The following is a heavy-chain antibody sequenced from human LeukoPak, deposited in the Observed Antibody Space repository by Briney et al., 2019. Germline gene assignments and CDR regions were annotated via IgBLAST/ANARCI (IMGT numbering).Heavy chain of an antibody. CDR1: GYAFTGYY. J-gene: IGHJ4*02. CDR2: INPNSGGT. D-gene: IGHD1-26*01. Sequence: SVKVSCKASGYAFTGYYMHWVRQAPGQGLEWMGWINPNSGGTNYAQKFQGRVTMTRDTSISTAYMELSRLRSDDTAVYYCARERTKYSGSYLRLSCYWGQGTLVTVSS. V-gene: IGHV1-2*02. CDR3: ARERTKYSGSYLRLSCY.